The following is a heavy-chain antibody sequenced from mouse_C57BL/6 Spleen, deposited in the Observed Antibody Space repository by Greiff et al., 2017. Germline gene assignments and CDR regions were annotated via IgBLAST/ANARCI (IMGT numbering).Heavy chain of an antibody. CDR3: AIIYGYDGGYYFDY. CDR2: IDPATGNT. CDR1: GFNTKNTY. D-gene: IGHD2-2*01. J-gene: IGHJ2*01. V-gene: IGHV14-3*01. Sequence: VQLKQSVAELVRPGASVKLSCTASGFNTKNTYMNWVKQRPEPGLEWIGRIDPATGNTKYAPKFQGKATITADTSSNTAYLQLSSLTSEDTAIYYCAIIYGYDGGYYFDYWGQGTTLTVSS.